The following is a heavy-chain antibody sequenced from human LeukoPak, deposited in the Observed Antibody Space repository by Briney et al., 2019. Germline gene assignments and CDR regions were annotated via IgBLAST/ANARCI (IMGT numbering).Heavy chain of an antibody. Sequence: GGSLRLSCAASGFTVSSNYMSWVRQAPGKGLEWVSVFYSGGRTYYSDSVKGRFTISRDNSKNTLYLEVISLTAEDTAVYYCAKDDAWLRFGEWSQGTLVTVSS. CDR3: AKDDAWLRFGE. CDR2: FYSGGRT. V-gene: IGHV3-53*01. J-gene: IGHJ4*02. D-gene: IGHD3-10*01. CDR1: GFTVSSNY.